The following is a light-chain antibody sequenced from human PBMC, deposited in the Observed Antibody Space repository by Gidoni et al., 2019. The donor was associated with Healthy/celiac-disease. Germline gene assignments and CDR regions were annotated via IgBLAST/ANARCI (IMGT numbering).Light chain of an antibody. CDR2: WAS. CDR3: QQYYSTPQT. V-gene: IGKV4-1*01. J-gene: IGKJ2*01. CDR1: QSVLYSSNNKNY. Sequence: DIVMTQSPDSLAVSLGERATTNCKSSQSVLYSSNNKNYLAWYQQKPGQPPKLLIYWASTRESGVPDRFSGSGSGTAFTLTISSLQAEDVAVYYCQQYYSTPQTFGQGTKLEIK.